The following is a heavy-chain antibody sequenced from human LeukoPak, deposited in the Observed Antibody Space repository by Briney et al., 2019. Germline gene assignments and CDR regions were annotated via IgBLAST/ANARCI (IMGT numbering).Heavy chain of an antibody. Sequence: PGGSLRLSCAASRFTFSNYAMSWVRQAPGKGLEWVANIKQDGSETYCVDSVKGRFTISRDNAKNSLYLQMNSLRDEDTAVYYCARGGSGYSYGKIDSWGQGILVTVSS. J-gene: IGHJ4*02. D-gene: IGHD5-18*01. CDR1: RFTFSNYA. CDR2: IKQDGSET. V-gene: IGHV3-7*01. CDR3: ARGGSGYSYGKIDS.